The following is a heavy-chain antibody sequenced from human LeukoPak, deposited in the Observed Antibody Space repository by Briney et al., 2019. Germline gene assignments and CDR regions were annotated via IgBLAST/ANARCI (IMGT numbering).Heavy chain of an antibody. J-gene: IGHJ3*02. CDR2: IYYSGST. D-gene: IGHD2-21*02. CDR3: ARDFRVGTYAFDI. Sequence: SETLSLTCTVSGGSISGYYWSWIRQPPGKGLEWIGYIYYSGSTNYNPSLKSRVTISVDTSKNQFSLKLSSVTAADTAVYYCARDFRVGTYAFDIWGQGTMVTVSS. V-gene: IGHV4-59*01. CDR1: GGSISGYY.